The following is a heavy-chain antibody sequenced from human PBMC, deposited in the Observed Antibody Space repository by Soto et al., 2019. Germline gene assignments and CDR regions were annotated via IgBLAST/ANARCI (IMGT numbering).Heavy chain of an antibody. CDR1: GYTFTNYG. Sequence: EASVKVSCKASGYTFTNYGISWVRQAPGQGLEWMGWISAYNGNTKYAQKLQGRVTMTTDTSTSTAYMELRSLRSDDTAVYYCARDRGDQLLLNNWFAPGGKGTLVTVS. D-gene: IGHD2-2*01. V-gene: IGHV1-18*01. J-gene: IGHJ5*02. CDR2: ISAYNGNT. CDR3: ARDRGDQLLLNNWFAP.